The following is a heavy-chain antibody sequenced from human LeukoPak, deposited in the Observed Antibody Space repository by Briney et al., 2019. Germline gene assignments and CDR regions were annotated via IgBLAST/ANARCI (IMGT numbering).Heavy chain of an antibody. CDR1: GGSISSYY. D-gene: IGHD3-22*01. CDR3: ARAWLSSSGTDAFDI. Sequence: SDTLSLTCTVSGGSISSYYWSWIRQPPGKGLEWIGYIYYSGSPNYHPSLKSRVTISVDTSKNQFPLKLSSVTAADTAVYYCARAWLSSSGTDAFDIWGQGTMVTVSS. J-gene: IGHJ3*02. V-gene: IGHV4-59*07. CDR2: IYYSGSP.